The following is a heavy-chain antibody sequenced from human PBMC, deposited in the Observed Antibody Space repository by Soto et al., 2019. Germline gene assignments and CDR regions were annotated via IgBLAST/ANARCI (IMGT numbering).Heavy chain of an antibody. CDR3: AGDHPGYPGSKGSRRDY. J-gene: IGHJ4*02. Sequence: ASVKVSCKASGYTFTSYGISWVRQAPGQGLEWMGWISAYNGNTNYAQKLQGRVTMTTDTSTSTAYMELRSLRSDDTAVYYCAGDHPGYPGSKGSRRDYWGQGTLVTVSS. V-gene: IGHV1-18*01. D-gene: IGHD6-13*01. CDR1: GYTFTSYG. CDR2: ISAYNGNT.